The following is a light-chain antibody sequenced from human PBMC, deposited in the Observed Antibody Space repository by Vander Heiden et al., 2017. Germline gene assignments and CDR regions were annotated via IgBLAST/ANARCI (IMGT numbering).Light chain of an antibody. CDR3: QSADSSGTYNWV. J-gene: IGLJ3*02. V-gene: IGLV3-25*03. CDR2: KDS. CDR1: ALPKQY. Sequence: SYELTQPPSVSVSPGQTARITCSGDALPKQYAYWYQQKPGQAPVLVIYKDSERPSGIPERFSGSSSGTTVTLTISGVQAEDEAEYYCQSADSSGTYNWVFGGGTKLTVL.